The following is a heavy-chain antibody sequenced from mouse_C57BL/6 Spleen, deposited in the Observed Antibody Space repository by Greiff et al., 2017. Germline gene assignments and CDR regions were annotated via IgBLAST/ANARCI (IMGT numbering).Heavy chain of an antibody. J-gene: IGHJ3*01. CDR3: ARKDGYLTWFAY. CDR1: GYTFTSYW. V-gene: IGHV1-52*01. Sequence: VQLQQPGAELVRPGSSVKLSCKASGYTFTSYWMHWVKQRPIQGLEWIGNIDPSDSETHYNQKFKDKATLTVDKSSSTAYMQLSSLTSEDSAVYYCARKDGYLTWFAYWGQGTLVTVSA. D-gene: IGHD2-2*01. CDR2: IDPSDSET.